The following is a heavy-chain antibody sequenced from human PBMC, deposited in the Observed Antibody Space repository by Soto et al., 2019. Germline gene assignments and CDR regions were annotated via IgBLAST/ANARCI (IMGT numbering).Heavy chain of an antibody. D-gene: IGHD2-21*02. CDR1: GGSFSTYA. Sequence: SVKVSCKAPGGSFSTYAISWVRQAPGQGLEWMGGIIPIFGKPDYGQKFQGRVTITADESTTTAYMELSNLRSEDTAVYYCARSIVVVTALDYWGQ. V-gene: IGHV1-69*13. CDR3: ARSIVVVTALDY. CDR2: IIPIFGKP. J-gene: IGHJ4*01.